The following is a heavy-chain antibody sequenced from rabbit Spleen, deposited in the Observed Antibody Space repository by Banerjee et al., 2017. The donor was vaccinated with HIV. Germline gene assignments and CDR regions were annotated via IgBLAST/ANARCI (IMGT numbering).Heavy chain of an antibody. D-gene: IGHD1-1*01. CDR3: ARDLVAVIGWNFNL. Sequence: QEQLEESGGDLVKPEGSLTLTCTASGFSFSSSYWICWVRQAPGKGLEWIGCIYTGSGSTYYASWAKGRFIMSRTSSTTVTLQMTSLTAADTATYFCARDLVAVIGWNFNLWGPGTPVTVS. J-gene: IGHJ4*01. V-gene: IGHV1S45*01. CDR2: IYTGSGST. CDR1: GFSFSSSYW.